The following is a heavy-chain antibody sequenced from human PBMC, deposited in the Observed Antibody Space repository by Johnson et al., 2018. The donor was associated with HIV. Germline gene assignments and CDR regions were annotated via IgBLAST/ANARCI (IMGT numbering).Heavy chain of an antibody. CDR2: IQYDGSDE. CDR3: ARDIMRAGSYYDAFDI. CDR1: GFTFSNFG. V-gene: IGHV3-30*02. Sequence: QVQLVESGGGVVQPGGSLRLSCAASGFTFSNFGMHWVRQAPGKGLAWVAFIQYDGSDECYADSVKGRFTISRDNSKNTLYPQMNSLRAEDKAVYYCARDIMRAGSYYDAFDIWGQGTMVTVSS. D-gene: IGHD3-10*01. J-gene: IGHJ3*02.